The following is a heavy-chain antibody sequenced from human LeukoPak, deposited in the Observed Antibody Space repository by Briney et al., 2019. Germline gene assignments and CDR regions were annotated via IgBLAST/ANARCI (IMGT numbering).Heavy chain of an antibody. J-gene: IGHJ4*02. D-gene: IGHD3-9*01. V-gene: IGHV3-30*04. Sequence: PGGSLRLSCAASGFTFSSYAMQWVRQAPGKGLEWVAVISYDGSNKYYADSVKGRFTISRDNSKNTLYLQMNSLRAEDTAVYYCARVTLPSGVRYFDWLLPGDYWGQGTLVTVSS. CDR2: ISYDGSNK. CDR1: GFTFSSYA. CDR3: ARVTLPSGVRYFDWLLPGDY.